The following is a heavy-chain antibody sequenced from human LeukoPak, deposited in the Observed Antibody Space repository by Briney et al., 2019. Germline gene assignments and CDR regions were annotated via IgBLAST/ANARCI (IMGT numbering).Heavy chain of an antibody. V-gene: IGHV3-23*01. Sequence: GGSLRLSCAASGFTFSSYAMSWVRQAPGKGLEWVSALSGSGDTTYYADFVKGRFTISRDNSKNTLYLQMNSLRAEDTAVYYCAKDQDSMVRGIIWMNNWFDPWGQGTLVTVSS. CDR3: AKDQDSMVRGIIWMNNWFDP. J-gene: IGHJ5*02. CDR2: LSGSGDTT. CDR1: GFTFSSYA. D-gene: IGHD3-10*01.